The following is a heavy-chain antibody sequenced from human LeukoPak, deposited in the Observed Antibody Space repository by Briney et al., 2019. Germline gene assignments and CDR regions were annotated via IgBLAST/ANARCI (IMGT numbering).Heavy chain of an antibody. CDR2: ISWNSGSI. J-gene: IGHJ3*02. V-gene: IGHV3-9*01. CDR3: AKARSYSPIGAFDI. CDR1: GFTFDDYA. D-gene: IGHD3-10*01. Sequence: GGSLRLSCAASGFTFDDYAMHWVRQAPGKGLEWVSGISWNSGSIGYADSVKGRFTISRDNAKNSLYLQMNSLRAEDTALYYCAKARSYSPIGAFDIWGQGTMVTVSS.